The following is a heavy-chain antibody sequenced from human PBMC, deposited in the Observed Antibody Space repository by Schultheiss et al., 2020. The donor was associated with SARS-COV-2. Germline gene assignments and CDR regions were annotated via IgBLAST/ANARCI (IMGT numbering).Heavy chain of an antibody. CDR1: GFTFSSYA. V-gene: IGHV3-21*04. CDR3: ARDPTGQWLVPRAFDI. J-gene: IGHJ3*02. Sequence: GESLKISCAASGFTFSSYAMSWVRQAPGKGLEWVSSISSSSSYIYYADSVKGRFTISRDNSKNTLYLQMNSLRAEDTAVYYCARDPTGQWLVPRAFDIWGQGTMVTVSS. CDR2: ISSSSSYI. D-gene: IGHD6-19*01.